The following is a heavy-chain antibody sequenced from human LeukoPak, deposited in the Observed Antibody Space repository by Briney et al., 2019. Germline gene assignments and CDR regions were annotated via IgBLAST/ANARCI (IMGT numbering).Heavy chain of an antibody. CDR2: IYYSGST. CDR3: ARSEPYGGFDY. J-gene: IGHJ4*02. V-gene: IGHV4-39*07. Sequence: KPSETLSLTCTVSGGSISSSSYYWGWIRQPPGKGLEWIGSIYYSGSTYYNPSLKSRVTISVDTSKNQFSLKLSSVTAADTAVYYCARSEPYGGFDYWGQGTLVTVSS. CDR1: GGSISSSSYY. D-gene: IGHD4-23*01.